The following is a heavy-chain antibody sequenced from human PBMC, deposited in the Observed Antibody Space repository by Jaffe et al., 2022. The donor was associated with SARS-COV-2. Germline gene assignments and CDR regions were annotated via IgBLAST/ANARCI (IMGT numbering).Heavy chain of an antibody. Sequence: EVQLLESGGGLVQPGGSLRLSCAASGFTFSSYAMSWVRQAPGKGLEWVSAISGSGGSTYYADSVKGRFTISRDNSKNTLYLQMNSLRAEDTAVYYCAKNPISSRTFDWLLLPFDYWGQGTLVTVSS. CDR3: AKNPISSRTFDWLLLPFDY. J-gene: IGHJ4*02. D-gene: IGHD3-9*01. CDR2: ISGSGGST. V-gene: IGHV3-23*01. CDR1: GFTFSSYA.